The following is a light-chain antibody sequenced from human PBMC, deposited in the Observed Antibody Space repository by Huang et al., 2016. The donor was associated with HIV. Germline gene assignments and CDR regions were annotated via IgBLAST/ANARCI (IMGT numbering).Light chain of an antibody. CDR3: QQYGSSPQT. CDR2: GAS. J-gene: IGKJ2*01. Sequence: EIVLTQSPGTLSLSPGERATLSCRASQSGSSNYLAWYQQKPGQAPRLRIYGASARAAGSPDRFSGSGSGTDFTLTITRLEPEDFAVYYCQQYGSSPQTFGQGTKLEIK. V-gene: IGKV3-20*01. CDR1: QSGSSNY.